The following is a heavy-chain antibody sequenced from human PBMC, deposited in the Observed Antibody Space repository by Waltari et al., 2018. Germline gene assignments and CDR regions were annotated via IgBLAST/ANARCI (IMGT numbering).Heavy chain of an antibody. J-gene: IGHJ6*02. Sequence: QVQLVQSGAEVKKPGSSVKVSCKASGGTFSSYAISWVRQAPGQGLEWMGGIIPSFGTANYAQKFQGRVTITADESTSTAYMELSSLRSEDTAVYYCARGYCSSTSCPPRYYYYGMDVWGQGTTVTVSS. D-gene: IGHD2-2*01. CDR1: GGTFSSYA. CDR2: IIPSFGTA. V-gene: IGHV1-69*01. CDR3: ARGYCSSTSCPPRYYYYGMDV.